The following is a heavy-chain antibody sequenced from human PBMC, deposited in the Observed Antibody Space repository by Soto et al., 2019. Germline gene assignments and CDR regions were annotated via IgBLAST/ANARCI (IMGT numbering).Heavy chain of an antibody. CDR1: GSTFSPYW. CDR3: GRGGSNSPNGMDV. V-gene: IGHV3-74*01. Sequence: PGGSLRLSCAASGSTFSPYWMHWVRQAPGKGLVWVSRINPDGSSTNYADSVKGRFTISRDNAKNTLYLQMNSLRAEDTAVYYCGRGGSNSPNGMDVWGQGTTVTVSS. CDR2: INPDGSST. J-gene: IGHJ6*02. D-gene: IGHD4-4*01.